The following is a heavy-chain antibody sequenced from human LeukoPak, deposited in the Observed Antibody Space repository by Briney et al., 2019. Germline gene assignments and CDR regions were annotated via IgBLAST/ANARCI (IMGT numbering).Heavy chain of an antibody. D-gene: IGHD2-15*01. V-gene: IGHV3-30-3*01. CDR1: GFSFSSYI. Sequence: PGGSLRLSCEASGFSFSSYIMNWVRQAPGKGLEWVAVISSDGSVKYYADSVKGRFTISRDNSKNTLYLQMNSLRAEDTAVYYCAKVASSYYYYYMDVWGKGTTVTVSS. CDR2: ISSDGSVK. J-gene: IGHJ6*03. CDR3: AKVASSYYYYYMDV.